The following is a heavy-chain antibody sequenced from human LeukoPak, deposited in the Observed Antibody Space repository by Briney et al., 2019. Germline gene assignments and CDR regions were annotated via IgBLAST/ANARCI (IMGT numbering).Heavy chain of an antibody. D-gene: IGHD6-19*01. CDR3: ARTHSSGWYGVPYGMDV. CDR2: ISSSSSTI. CDR1: GFTFSSYS. J-gene: IGHJ6*02. Sequence: GGSLRLSCAASGFTFSSYSMTWVRQAPGKGLEWVSYISSSSSTIYYADSVKGRFTISRDNAKNSLYLQMNSLRAEDTAVYYCARTHSSGWYGVPYGMDVWGQGTTVTVSS. V-gene: IGHV3-48*01.